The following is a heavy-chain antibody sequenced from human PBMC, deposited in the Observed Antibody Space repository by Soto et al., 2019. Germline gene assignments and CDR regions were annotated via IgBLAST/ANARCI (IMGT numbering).Heavy chain of an antibody. Sequence: EVQLLESGGGLVSPGGSLRLSCAASGFTFSSYAMSWVRQAPGKGLEWLAGITFRGDYTYYADSVKGRFSLSRDNFRNRLDLQMNNLKVEDTALYYCAKLGTMGVFDNWGQGTLLTVSS. J-gene: IGHJ4*02. CDR2: ITFRGDYT. D-gene: IGHD1-26*01. CDR3: AKLGTMGVFDN. V-gene: IGHV3-23*01. CDR1: GFTFSSYA.